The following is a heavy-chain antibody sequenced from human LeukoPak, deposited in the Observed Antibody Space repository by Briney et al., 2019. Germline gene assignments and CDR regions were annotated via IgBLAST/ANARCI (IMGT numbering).Heavy chain of an antibody. Sequence: ASVKVSCKASGYTFTTYAMHWVRQAPGQSLEWMGWINAGSGNTKYSQKFQGRVTITRDTSASTAYMELSSLRSEDTAAYYCARVGSSTYDYWGQGTLVTVSS. CDR1: GYTFTTYA. V-gene: IGHV1-3*01. CDR2: INAGSGNT. D-gene: IGHD6-6*01. CDR3: ARVGSSTYDY. J-gene: IGHJ4*02.